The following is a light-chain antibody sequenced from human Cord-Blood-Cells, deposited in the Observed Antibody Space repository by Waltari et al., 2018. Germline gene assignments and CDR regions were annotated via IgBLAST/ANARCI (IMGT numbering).Light chain of an antibody. CDR1: QSVSSY. Sequence: IVLTQSPATPSLCPGERATLSCRASQSVSSYLAWYQQKPGQAPRLLIYDASNRATGIPARFSGSGSGTDFTLTISSLEPEDFAVYYCQQRSNWYTFGQGTKLEIK. V-gene: IGKV3-11*01. CDR3: QQRSNWYT. CDR2: DAS. J-gene: IGKJ2*01.